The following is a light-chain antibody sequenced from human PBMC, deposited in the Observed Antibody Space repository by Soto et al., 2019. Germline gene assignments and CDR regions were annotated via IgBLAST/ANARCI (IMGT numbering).Light chain of an antibody. J-gene: IGKJ1*01. CDR1: QSIRTN. CDR3: QQYFNWPLTWT. CDR2: GAS. V-gene: IGKV3-15*01. Sequence: EIVLTQSPATLSVSAGETVTLSCRASQSIRTNVAWYQQIPGQSPRLLVYGASTRATGVPARFSGSGSGVEFTLTISSLQSEDSAFYYGQQYFNWPLTWTFGPGTKV.